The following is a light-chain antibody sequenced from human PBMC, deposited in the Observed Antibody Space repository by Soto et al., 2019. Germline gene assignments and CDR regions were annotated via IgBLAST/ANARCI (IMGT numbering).Light chain of an antibody. CDR2: AAS. V-gene: IGKV1-27*01. Sequence: DIQMTQSPSSLSASVGDRVTITCRASQGISDYLAWYQQKPGKVPKLLIYAASTLHSGVPSRFSGSGSGTDFTLTISSLQPDDVATYYCQKYNSAPRTLGQGTKVDIK. CDR3: QKYNSAPRT. CDR1: QGISDY. J-gene: IGKJ1*01.